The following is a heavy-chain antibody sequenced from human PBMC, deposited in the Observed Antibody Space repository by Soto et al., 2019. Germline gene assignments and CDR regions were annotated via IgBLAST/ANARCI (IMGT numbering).Heavy chain of an antibody. CDR2: IKSKTGGKTT. J-gene: IGHJ4*02. CDR3: PTDAGQGPLPIFSS. Sequence: PGGSLRLSCAASGFTFSIAWMGWVRQAPGKGLKWIGRIKSKTGGKTTDYAAPVEGRFTISRDDSKNILYLQMNGLKAEDTAVYYCPTDAGQGPLPIFSSWGQGSLVTVSS. V-gene: IGHV3-15*01. D-gene: IGHD2-15*01. CDR1: GFTFSIAW.